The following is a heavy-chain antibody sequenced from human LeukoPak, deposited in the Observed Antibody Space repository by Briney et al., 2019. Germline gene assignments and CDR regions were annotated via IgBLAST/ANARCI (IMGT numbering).Heavy chain of an antibody. CDR2: IKQDGSEK. J-gene: IGHJ4*02. V-gene: IGHV3-7*05. CDR1: GFTFSAYW. D-gene: IGHD4-23*01. Sequence: GGSLRLSCVASGFTFSAYWMSWVRQAPGKGLEWVANIKQDGSEKYYVDSVKGRFTISRDNAKNSVYLQMNSLRAEDTALYYCAANGGPFDFWGQEILVTVSS. CDR3: AANGGPFDF.